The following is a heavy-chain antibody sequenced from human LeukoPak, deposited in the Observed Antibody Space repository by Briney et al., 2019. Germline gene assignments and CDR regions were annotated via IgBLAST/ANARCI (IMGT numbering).Heavy chain of an antibody. D-gene: IGHD5-12*01. CDR3: ARGGPIKWWFDP. Sequence: SETLSLTCTVSGGSISSSSYYWGWICQPPGKGLEWIGSIYYSGSTYYNPSLKSRVTISVDTSKNQFSLKLSSVTAADTAVYYCARGGPIKWWFDPWGQGTLVTVSS. CDR1: GGSISSSSYY. J-gene: IGHJ5*02. V-gene: IGHV4-39*07. CDR2: IYYSGST.